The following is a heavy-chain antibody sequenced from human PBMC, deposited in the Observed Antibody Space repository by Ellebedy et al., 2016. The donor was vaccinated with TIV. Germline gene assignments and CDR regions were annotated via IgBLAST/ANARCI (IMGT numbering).Heavy chain of an antibody. CDR2: ISAYNGNT. V-gene: IGHV1-18*01. D-gene: IGHD6-13*01. CDR3: ARDYTSSWRYYYYGMDV. Sequence: AASVKVSCKASGYTFTSYGISWVRQAPGQGLEWMGWISAYNGNTNYAQKLQGRVTMTTNTSTSTAYMEPRSLRSDDTAVYYCARDYTSSWRYYYYGMDVWGQGTTVTVSS. J-gene: IGHJ6*02. CDR1: GYTFTSYG.